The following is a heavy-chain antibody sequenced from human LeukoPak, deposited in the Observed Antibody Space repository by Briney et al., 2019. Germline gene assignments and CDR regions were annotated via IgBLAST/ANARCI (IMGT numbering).Heavy chain of an antibody. CDR2: IYYSGST. D-gene: IGHD1-26*01. CDR3: ARDSGSYS. J-gene: IGHJ4*02. Sequence: SETLSLTCTASGGSISSSSYYWGWIRQPPGKGLEWIGSIYYSGSTYYNPSLKSRVTISVDTSKNQFSLKLSSVTAADTAVYYCARDSGSYSWGQGTLVTVSS. V-gene: IGHV4-39*02. CDR1: GGSISSSSYY.